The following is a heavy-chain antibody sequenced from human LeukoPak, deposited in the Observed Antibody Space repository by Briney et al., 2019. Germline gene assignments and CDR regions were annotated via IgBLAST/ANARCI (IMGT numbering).Heavy chain of an antibody. J-gene: IGHJ4*02. V-gene: IGHV5-51*01. CDR1: GYTFTNYW. CDR2: IYPGDSDT. D-gene: IGHD6-13*01. CDR3: ATHEVTAAAGTEFDS. Sequence: GESLKISCKGSGYTFTNYWIGWVRQMPGKGLEFMGIIYPGDSDTRYSPSFQGQVTISADKSLNTAYLQWNTLKTSDTAIYYCATHEVTAAAGTEFDSWGQGTLVTVSS.